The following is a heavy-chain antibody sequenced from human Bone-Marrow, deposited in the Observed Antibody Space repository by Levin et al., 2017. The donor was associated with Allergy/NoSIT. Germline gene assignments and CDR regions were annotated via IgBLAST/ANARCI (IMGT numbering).Heavy chain of an antibody. J-gene: IGHJ3*02. Sequence: SSETLSLTCSVSGGSISSYTSYWGWIRQPPGKGLEWIATIYYSGSTYYNPSLKSRVTMSVDASRNHFSLNLNSVTAADTAVYYCARNTTLIRTFDIWGQGTMVTVSS. V-gene: IGHV4-39*02. CDR1: GGSISSYTSY. D-gene: IGHD1-14*01. CDR3: ARNTTLIRTFDI. CDR2: IYYSGST.